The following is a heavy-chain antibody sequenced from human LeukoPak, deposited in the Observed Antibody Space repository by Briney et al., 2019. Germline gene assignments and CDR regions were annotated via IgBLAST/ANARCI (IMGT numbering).Heavy chain of an antibody. J-gene: IGHJ3*02. D-gene: IGHD1-26*01. Sequence: PGGSLRLSCAASRFTFSGYGMNWVRQAPGRGLEWVSYISSTSITIYYADSVKGRFTISRDNAKNSLYLQMNSLRAEDTAVYYCAKGGGSGSYDAFDISGQGTMVTVSS. V-gene: IGHV3-48*01. CDR3: AKGGGSGSYDAFDI. CDR1: RFTFSGYG. CDR2: ISSTSITI.